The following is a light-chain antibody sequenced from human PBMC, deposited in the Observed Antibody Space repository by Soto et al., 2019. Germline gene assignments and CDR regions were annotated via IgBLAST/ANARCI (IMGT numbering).Light chain of an antibody. J-gene: IGLJ3*02. CDR3: QSYDSSLSGWV. Sequence: QSVLTQPPSVSGAPGQKVTISCTRSSSNIGAAYDVHWYQHLPGTAPKLLIYGNNNRPSGVPDRFSGSKSGTSASLAITGLQAEDEADYYCQSYDSSLSGWVFGGGTKSPS. V-gene: IGLV1-40*01. CDR1: SSNIGAAYD. CDR2: GNN.